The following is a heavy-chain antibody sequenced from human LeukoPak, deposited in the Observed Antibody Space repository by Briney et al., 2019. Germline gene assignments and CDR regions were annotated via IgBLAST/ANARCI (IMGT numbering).Heavy chain of an antibody. CDR2: IYYSGST. D-gene: IGHD3/OR15-3a*01. J-gene: IGHJ1*01. CDR3: ARLFGLDTAYSGYFQH. Sequence: PSETLSLTCTVSGGSISSSSYYWGWIRQPPGKGLDWIGSIYYSGSTYYNLSLKSRVTISIDTSKNQFSLKLTSVTAADTAVYYCARLFGLDTAYSGYFQHWGQGILVTVSS. CDR1: GGSISSSSYY. V-gene: IGHV4-39*01.